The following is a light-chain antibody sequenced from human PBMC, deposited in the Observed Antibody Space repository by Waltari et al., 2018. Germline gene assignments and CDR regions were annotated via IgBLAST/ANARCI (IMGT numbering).Light chain of an antibody. CDR3: AAWDVSLSARV. CDR1: TAYT. CDR2: RNS. J-gene: IGLJ3*02. V-gene: IGLV1-47*01. Sequence: SVLTQPPSASATPGQRVTITCTSSTAYTYWYQQLPGTAPNLLIYRNSQRPSGVPDRFSGSKSGTSASLTISGLRSEDEADYYCAAWDVSLSARVFGGGTKLTVL.